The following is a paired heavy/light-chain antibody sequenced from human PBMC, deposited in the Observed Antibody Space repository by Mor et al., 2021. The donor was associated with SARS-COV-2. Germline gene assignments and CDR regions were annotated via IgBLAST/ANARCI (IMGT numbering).Heavy chain of an antibody. CDR3: ARDPSLRSSLPEMDTAMARYWYFDL. J-gene: IGHJ2*01. D-gene: IGHD5-18*01. V-gene: IGHV1-69*04. CDR1: GGTFSSYA. CDR2: IIPILGIA. Sequence: QVQLVQSGAEVKKPGSSVKVSCKASGGTFSSYAISWVRQAPGQGLEWMGRIIPILGIANYAQKFQGRVTITADKSTSTAYMELSSLRSEDTAVYYCARDPSLRSSLPEMDTAMARYWYFDLWGRGTLVTVSS.
Light chain of an antibody. CDR3: QQYNSYPVT. CDR2: KAS. Sequence: DIQMTQSPSTLSASVGDRVTITCRASQSISSWLAWYQQKPGKAPKLLIYKASSLESGVPSRFSGSGSGTEFTLTISSLQPDDFATYYCQQYNSYPVTFGQGTKVEIK. CDR1: QSISSW. V-gene: IGKV1-5*03. J-gene: IGKJ1*01.